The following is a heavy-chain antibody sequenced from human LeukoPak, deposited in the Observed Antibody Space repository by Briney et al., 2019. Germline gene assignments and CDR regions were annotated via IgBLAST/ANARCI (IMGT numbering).Heavy chain of an antibody. J-gene: IGHJ4*02. V-gene: IGHV3-66*01. D-gene: IGHD4-17*01. Sequence: GGSLRLSCAASGFTVSSNYMSWVRQAPGKGLEWVSVIYSGGSTYYADSVKGRFTISRDNSENTLYLQMNSLRAEDTAVYYCARDYYGDYPDYWGQGTLVTVSS. CDR1: GFTVSSNY. CDR2: IYSGGST. CDR3: ARDYYGDYPDY.